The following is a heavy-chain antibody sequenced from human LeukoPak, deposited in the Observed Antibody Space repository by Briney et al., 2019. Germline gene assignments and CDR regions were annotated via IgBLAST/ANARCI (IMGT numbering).Heavy chain of an antibody. D-gene: IGHD3-22*01. CDR1: GFTFSSYA. Sequence: GGSLRLSCAASGFTFSSYAMSWVRQALGKGLEWVSAISGSGGSTYYADSVKGRFTISRDNSKNTLYLQMNSLRAEDTAVYYCAKALTYYYDSSVCYWGQGTLVTVSS. V-gene: IGHV3-23*01. CDR3: AKALTYYYDSSVCY. J-gene: IGHJ4*02. CDR2: ISGSGGST.